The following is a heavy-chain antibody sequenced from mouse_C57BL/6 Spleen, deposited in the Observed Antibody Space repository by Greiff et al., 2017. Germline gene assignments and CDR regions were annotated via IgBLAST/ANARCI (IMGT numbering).Heavy chain of an antibody. J-gene: IGHJ4*01. V-gene: IGHV5-17*01. CDR2: ISSGSSTI. CDR1: GFTFSDYG. D-gene: IGHD2-14*01. CDR3: ARPGVREAYYAMDY. Sequence: EVQVVESGGGLVKPGGSLKLSCAASGFTFSDYGMHWVRQAPEKGLEWVAYISSGSSTIYYADTVKGRFTISRDNAKNTLFLQMTRLRSEDTAMYYCARPGVREAYYAMDYWGQGTSVTVSS.